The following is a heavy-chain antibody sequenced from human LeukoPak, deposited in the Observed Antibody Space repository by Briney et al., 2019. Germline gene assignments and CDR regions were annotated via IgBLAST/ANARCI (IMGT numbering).Heavy chain of an antibody. Sequence: GGSLRLSCVVSGFTFGSYAMSWVRQAPGKGLEWVSAISGSGGSTYYADSVKGRFTISRDNSKNTLYLQMNSLRAEDTALYYCAKRHGYNNFWGQGTLVTVSS. V-gene: IGHV3-23*01. CDR3: AKRHGYNNF. CDR1: GFTFGSYA. D-gene: IGHD5-24*01. CDR2: ISGSGGST. J-gene: IGHJ4*02.